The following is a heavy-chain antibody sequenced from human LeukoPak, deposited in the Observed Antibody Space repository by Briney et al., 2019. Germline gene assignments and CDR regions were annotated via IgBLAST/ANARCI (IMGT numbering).Heavy chain of an antibody. CDR1: VGSISSYY. CDR2: IFYTGST. D-gene: IGHD2-15*01. Sequence: SETLSLTCTVSVGSISSYYWTWIRQPPGKGLEWIGYIFYTGSTNYNPSLQTRVTISVDASKNQFSLKLSSVTAADTAVYYCARGYCSGGTCYIGDYWGQGTLVTVSS. J-gene: IGHJ4*02. V-gene: IGHV4-59*01. CDR3: ARGYCSGGTCYIGDY.